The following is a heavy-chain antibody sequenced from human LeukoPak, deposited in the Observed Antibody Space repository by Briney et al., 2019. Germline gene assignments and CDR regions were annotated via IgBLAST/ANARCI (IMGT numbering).Heavy chain of an antibody. Sequence: QPGGSLRLSCAASGFTFSSYWMSWVRQASGKGLEWVANIKQDGSEKYYVDSVKGRFTISRDNAKNSLYLQMNSLRAEDTAVYYCARDLGWYGGNWFDPWGQGTLLTVSS. V-gene: IGHV3-7*01. CDR1: GFTFSSYW. CDR2: IKQDGSEK. D-gene: IGHD6-19*01. CDR3: ARDLGWYGGNWFDP. J-gene: IGHJ5*02.